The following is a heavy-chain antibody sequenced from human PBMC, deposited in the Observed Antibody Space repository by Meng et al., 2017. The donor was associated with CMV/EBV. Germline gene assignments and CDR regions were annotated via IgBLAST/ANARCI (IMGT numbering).Heavy chain of an antibody. D-gene: IGHD2-15*01. V-gene: IGHV3-21*01. CDR2: ISSSSYI. J-gene: IGHJ4*02. CDR3: ARAGVVVAADRRAFDY. CDR1: GFTFSSYS. Sequence: GGSLRLSCAASGFTFSSYSMNWVRQAPGKGLGWVSSISSSSYIYYADSVKGRFTISRDNAKNSLYLQMNSLRAEDTAVYYCARAGVVVAADRRAFDYWGQGTLVTVSS.